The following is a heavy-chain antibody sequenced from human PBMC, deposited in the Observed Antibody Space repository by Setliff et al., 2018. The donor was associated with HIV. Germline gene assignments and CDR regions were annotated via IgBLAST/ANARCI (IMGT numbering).Heavy chain of an antibody. D-gene: IGHD5-12*01. J-gene: IGHJ1*01. Sequence: ASETLSLTCTVSGGSFNDYYWSWLRQPPGKGLEWIGFIYNTGYSNNNPSLESRVTISVDTSKNTLYLQMNSLKFEDTAVYYCARDEVPFRPPVATAGGFFHHWGRGTLVTVSS. CDR1: GGSFNDYY. CDR2: IYNTGYS. V-gene: IGHV4-59*01. CDR3: ARDEVPFRPPVATAGGFFHH.